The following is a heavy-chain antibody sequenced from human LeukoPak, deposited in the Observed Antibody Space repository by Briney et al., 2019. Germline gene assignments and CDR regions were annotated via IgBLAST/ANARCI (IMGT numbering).Heavy chain of an antibody. CDR3: ATRVKIGSFWVAGHRWLLDHG. Sequence: ASVKVSCKVSGYTLTELSMHWVRQAPGKGLEWMGGFDPEDGETIYAQKFQGRVTMTEDTSTDTAYMELSSLRSEDTAVYYCATRVKIGSFWVAGHRWLLDHGWGQGTLVTVSS. V-gene: IGHV1-24*01. CDR2: FDPEDGET. J-gene: IGHJ4*02. D-gene: IGHD3-22*01. CDR1: GYTLTELS.